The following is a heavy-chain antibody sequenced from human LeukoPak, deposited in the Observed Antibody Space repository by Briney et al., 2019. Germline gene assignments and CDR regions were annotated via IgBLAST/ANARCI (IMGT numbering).Heavy chain of an antibody. D-gene: IGHD3-3*01. J-gene: IGHJ5*02. CDR2: IYHSGST. CDR3: ARVKLDTYYNFWSGYDYNNWFDP. CDR1: GYSISSGYY. Sequence: SETLSLTCTVSGYSISSGYYWGWIRQPPGKGLEWIGSIYHSGSTYYNPSLKSRVTISADTSKNQFSLKLSSVTAADTAVYYCARVKLDTYYNFWSGYDYNNWFDPWGQGTLVTVSS. V-gene: IGHV4-38-2*02.